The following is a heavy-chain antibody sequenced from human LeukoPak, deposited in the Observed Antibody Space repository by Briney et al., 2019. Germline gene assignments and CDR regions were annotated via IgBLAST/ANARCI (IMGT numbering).Heavy chain of an antibody. CDR2: INHSGST. CDR1: GGSFSGYY. D-gene: IGHD5-24*01. CDR3: ARLSERKVFDY. J-gene: IGHJ4*02. V-gene: IGHV4-34*01. Sequence: SETLSLTCAVYGGSFSGYYWSWIRQPPGKGLEWIGEINHSGSTNYNPSLKSRVTISVDTSKNQFSLKLSSVTAADTAVYYCARLSERKVFDYWGQGTLVTVPS.